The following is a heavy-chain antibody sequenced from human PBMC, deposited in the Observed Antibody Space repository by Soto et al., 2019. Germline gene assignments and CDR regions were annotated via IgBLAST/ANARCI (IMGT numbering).Heavy chain of an antibody. Sequence: ASVKVSCKASGYTFTSYDINWVRQATGQGLEWMGWMNPNSGNTGYAQKFQGRVTMTRNTSISTAYMELSSLRSEDTAVYYCARGPAPRIAVAEHYWYFDLWGSGTLVTVAS. D-gene: IGHD6-19*01. V-gene: IGHV1-8*01. CDR3: ARGPAPRIAVAEHYWYFDL. CDR1: GYTFTSYD. J-gene: IGHJ2*01. CDR2: MNPNSGNT.